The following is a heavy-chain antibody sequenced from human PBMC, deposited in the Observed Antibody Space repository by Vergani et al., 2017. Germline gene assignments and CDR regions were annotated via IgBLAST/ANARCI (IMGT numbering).Heavy chain of an antibody. D-gene: IGHD3-10*01. V-gene: IGHV1-18*01. J-gene: IGHJ4*02. Sequence: QVQLVQSGAEVKKPGASVKVSCKASGYTFTSYGISWVRQAPGQGLEGMGWISAYNGNTNYAQKLQGRVTMTTDTSTSTAYMELRSLRSDDPAVYYCARKGRELLWYGEFLTHWGQGTLVTVSS. CDR1: GYTFTSYG. CDR3: ARKGRELLWYGEFLTH. CDR2: ISAYNGNT.